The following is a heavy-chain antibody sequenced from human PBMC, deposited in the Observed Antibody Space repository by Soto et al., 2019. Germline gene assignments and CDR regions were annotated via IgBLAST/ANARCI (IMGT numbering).Heavy chain of an antibody. CDR2: ISYDGSNK. Sequence: GGSLRLSCAASGFTFSSYGMHWVRQAPGKGLEWVAVISYDGSNKYYADSVKGRFTISRDNSKNTLYLQMNSLRAEDTAVYYCAKDVERDGYNYSDYWGQGTLVTVSS. V-gene: IGHV3-30*18. CDR1: GFTFSSYG. D-gene: IGHD5-12*01. CDR3: AKDVERDGYNYSDY. J-gene: IGHJ4*02.